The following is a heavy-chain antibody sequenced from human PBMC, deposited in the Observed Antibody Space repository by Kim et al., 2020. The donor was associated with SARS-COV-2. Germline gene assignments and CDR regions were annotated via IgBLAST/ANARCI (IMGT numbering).Heavy chain of an antibody. CDR3: VKDRHLQTITSAGNWFDP. CDR1: GFTFDEYA. Sequence: GGSLRLSCAASGFTFDEYAMHWVRQAPGKGLEWVSSISWNSGTTDYADSVKGRFIISRDNAKNSLYLQMNSLRTEDTALYHCVKDRHLQTITSAGNWFDPWGQGTLVTVSS. J-gene: IGHJ5*02. V-gene: IGHV3-9*01. CDR2: ISWNSGTT. D-gene: IGHD6-13*01.